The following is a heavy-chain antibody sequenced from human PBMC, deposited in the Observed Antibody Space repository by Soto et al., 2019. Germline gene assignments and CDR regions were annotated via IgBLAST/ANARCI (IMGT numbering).Heavy chain of an antibody. D-gene: IGHD3-22*01. CDR3: ARDLDSSGYYSH. J-gene: IGHJ4*02. Sequence: GXAVKVSCKASGYPFTGYYMHWVRQAPGQGLEWMGWINPNSGGTNYAQKFQGWVTMTRDTSISTAYMELSRLRSDDTAVYYCARDLDSSGYYSHWGQGTLVTVSS. CDR1: GYPFTGYY. CDR2: INPNSGGT. V-gene: IGHV1-2*04.